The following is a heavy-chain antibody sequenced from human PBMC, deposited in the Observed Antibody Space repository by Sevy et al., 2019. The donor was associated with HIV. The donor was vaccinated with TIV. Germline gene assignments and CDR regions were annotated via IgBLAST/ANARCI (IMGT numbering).Heavy chain of an antibody. CDR1: GFTFSGSA. V-gene: IGHV3-73*01. Sequence: GGSLRLSCAASGFTFSGSAMHWVRQASGKGLEWVGRIRSKANSYATAYAASVKGRFTISRDDSKNTAYLQMNSLKTEDTAVYYCTRPGDYYDSSGYPPTRYYYGMDVWGQGTTVTVSS. D-gene: IGHD3-22*01. CDR2: IRSKANSYAT. CDR3: TRPGDYYDSSGYPPTRYYYGMDV. J-gene: IGHJ6*02.